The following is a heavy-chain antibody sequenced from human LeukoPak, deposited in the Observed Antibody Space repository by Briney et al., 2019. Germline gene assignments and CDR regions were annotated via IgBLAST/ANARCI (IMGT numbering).Heavy chain of an antibody. CDR2: IYYSGNT. V-gene: IGHV4-59*08. D-gene: IGHD3-22*01. CDR3: ARGVSYYDSSGYYNEYFQH. CDR1: GGSISSDY. Sequence: SETLSLTCTVSGGSISSDYWSWIRQPPGKGLEWIGYIYYSGNTNYNPSLKSRVTISVGTSKNQFSLKLSSVTAADTAVYYCARGVSYYDSSGYYNEYFQHWGQGTLVTVSS. J-gene: IGHJ1*01.